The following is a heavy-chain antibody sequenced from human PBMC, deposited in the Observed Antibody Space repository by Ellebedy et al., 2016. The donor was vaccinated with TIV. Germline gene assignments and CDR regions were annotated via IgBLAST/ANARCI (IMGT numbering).Heavy chain of an antibody. CDR2: ISYTGST. D-gene: IGHD1/OR15-1a*01. J-gene: IGHJ4*02. Sequence: MPGGSLRLSCTVSGGSISTTSYYWGWIRPPPGKGLEWLGSISYTGSTYYNPSLQSRVTISADTSQNQFCRKLSAVPAADTAVYFCARDKEHTHGRSFGSWGQGTLVTVSS. V-gene: IGHV4-39*07. CDR1: GGSISTTSYY. CDR3: ARDKEHTHGRSFGS.